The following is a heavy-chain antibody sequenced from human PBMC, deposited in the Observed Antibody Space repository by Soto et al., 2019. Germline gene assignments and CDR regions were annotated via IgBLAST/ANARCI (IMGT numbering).Heavy chain of an antibody. J-gene: IGHJ5*02. CDR1: GYSFTNNG. D-gene: IGHD6-13*01. V-gene: IGHV1-18*01. CDR2: IGAYNGNT. Sequence: GASVKVSCKASGYSFTNNGISCVRQAPGQGHEWRGSIGAYNGNTNYVKKFQGRVTMTTDTSTSTASMELRSLRSDDTAVYYCARVCYSGNWFVHSVAGPNWFDPWGQGTLVTVSS. CDR3: ARVCYSGNWFVHSVAGPNWFDP.